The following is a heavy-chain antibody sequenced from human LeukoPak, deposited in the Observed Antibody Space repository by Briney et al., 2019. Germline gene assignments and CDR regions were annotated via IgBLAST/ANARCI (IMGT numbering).Heavy chain of an antibody. V-gene: IGHV3-11*01. CDR1: GFIFSDYY. CDR2: ISSGGDTF. J-gene: IGHJ4*02. D-gene: IGHD3-16*01. Sequence: GGSPRLSCAASGFIFSDYYMVWIRQAPGKGLEWVAYISSGGDTFFYADSVKGRFTISRDNSGDSLYLQMNSLRAEDTAVYYCARGDGVYDYVWGRSYWGQGTLVTVSS. CDR3: ARGDGVYDYVWGRSY.